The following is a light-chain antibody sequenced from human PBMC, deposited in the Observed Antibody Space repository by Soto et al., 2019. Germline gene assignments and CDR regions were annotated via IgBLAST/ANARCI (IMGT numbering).Light chain of an antibody. Sequence: EIVLTQSPDTLSLSPGERATLSCRASESISSSYLAWFRQSPGQAPRLLIYGASSRATGIPDRFSGSGSGTDFTLTINRLEPEDFAVYYCQHYGNSRTFGQGTKVDIK. V-gene: IGKV3-20*01. J-gene: IGKJ1*01. CDR2: GAS. CDR3: QHYGNSRT. CDR1: ESISSSY.